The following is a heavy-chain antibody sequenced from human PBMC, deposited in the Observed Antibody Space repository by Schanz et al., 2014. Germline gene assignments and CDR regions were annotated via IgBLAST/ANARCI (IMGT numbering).Heavy chain of an antibody. CDR2: ISGSSRTI. D-gene: IGHD3-10*02. CDR3: AKNQYDDVDLSSFYFDF. J-gene: IGHJ4*02. V-gene: IGHV3-48*01. Sequence: VRLVESGGGVVQPGRSLRLSCAASGFTLGSYGMHWVRQAPGKGLEWVSYISGSSRTIYYADSVKGRFTISRDNSKNTLYLQMNSLRPEDTAIYYCAKNQYDDVDLSSFYFDFWGQGTLVTVSS. CDR1: GFTLGSYG.